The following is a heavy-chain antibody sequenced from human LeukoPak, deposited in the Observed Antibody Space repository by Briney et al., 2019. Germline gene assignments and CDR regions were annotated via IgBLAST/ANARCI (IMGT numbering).Heavy chain of an antibody. CDR3: ARDRWEPQGYYFDY. J-gene: IGHJ4*02. V-gene: IGHV3-30*03. Sequence: GGSLRLSCAASGFTFSSYGMHWVRQAPGKGLEWVAVISYDGSNKYYADSVKGRFTISRDNSKNTLYLQMNSLRAEDTAVYYCARDRWEPQGYYFDYWGQETLVTVSS. CDR1: GFTFSSYG. CDR2: ISYDGSNK. D-gene: IGHD1-26*01.